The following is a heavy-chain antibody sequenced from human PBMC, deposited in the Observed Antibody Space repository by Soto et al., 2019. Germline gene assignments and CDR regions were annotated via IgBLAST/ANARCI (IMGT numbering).Heavy chain of an antibody. D-gene: IGHD6-13*01. Sequence: GGSLRLSCAASGFTFSSYAMSWVRQAPGKGLEWVSAISGSGGSTYYADSVKGRFTISRDNSKNTLYLQMNSLRAEDTAVYYCAKILSRSFIAAADTGLDDYWGQGTLVTVSS. CDR3: AKILSRSFIAAADTGLDDY. CDR1: GFTFSSYA. V-gene: IGHV3-23*01. CDR2: ISGSGGST. J-gene: IGHJ4*02.